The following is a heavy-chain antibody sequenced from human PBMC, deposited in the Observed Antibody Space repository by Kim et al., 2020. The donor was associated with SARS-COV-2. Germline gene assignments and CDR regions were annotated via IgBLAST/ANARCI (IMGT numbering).Heavy chain of an antibody. D-gene: IGHD3-10*01. CDR1: GGSISSGGYY. J-gene: IGHJ6*02. CDR2: IYYSGST. V-gene: IGHV4-31*03. Sequence: SETLSLTCTVSGGSISSGGYYWSWIRQHPGKGLEWIGYIYYSGSTYYNPSLKSRVTISVDTSKNQFSLKLSSVTAADTAVYYCARDHDGSGKADYGMDVWGQGTTVTVSS. CDR3: ARDHDGSGKADYGMDV.